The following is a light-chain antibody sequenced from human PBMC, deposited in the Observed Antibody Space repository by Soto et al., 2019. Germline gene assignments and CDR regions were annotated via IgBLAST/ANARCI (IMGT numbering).Light chain of an antibody. J-gene: IGLJ2*01. Sequence: QSALTQPASVSGSPGQSITISCTGTSNDVGDYQYVSWYQHHPGKAPELMIYEVSNRPSGVSNRFSGSKSGNTASLTISGLQAEDEADYYCSSYTSSSSYVLFGGGTKLTVL. CDR3: SSYTSSSSYVL. V-gene: IGLV2-14*01. CDR2: EVS. CDR1: SNDVGDYQY.